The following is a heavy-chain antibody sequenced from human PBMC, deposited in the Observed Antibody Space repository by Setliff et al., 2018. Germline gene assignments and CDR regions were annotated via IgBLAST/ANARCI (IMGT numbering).Heavy chain of an antibody. V-gene: IGHV4-59*01. CDR3: ARAAKYDSIVYYGFWFDP. J-gene: IGHJ5*02. CDR2: IYSSGSS. Sequence: PSETLSLTCSVSGGSISSSYWTWIRQPPGKGLEWIGYIYSSGSSNYNPSLKSRVTISVDTSKNQFSLRLSSVTAADTAVYYCARAAKYDSIVYYGFWFDPWGQGNLVTVSS. D-gene: IGHD3-22*01. CDR1: GGSISSSY.